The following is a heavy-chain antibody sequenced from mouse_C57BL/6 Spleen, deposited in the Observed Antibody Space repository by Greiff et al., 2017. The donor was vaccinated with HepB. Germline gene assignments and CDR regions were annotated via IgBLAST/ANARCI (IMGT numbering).Heavy chain of an antibody. V-gene: IGHV1-39*01. D-gene: IGHD1-1*01. CDR2: INPNYGTT. CDR1: GYSFTDYN. CDR3: AITTVADYYAMDY. Sequence: VQLQQSGPELVKPGASVKISCKASGYSFTDYNMNWVKQSNGKSLEWIGVINPNYGTTSYNQKFKGKATLTVDQSSSTAYMQLNSLTSEDSAVYYWAITTVADYYAMDYWGQGTSVTVSS. J-gene: IGHJ4*01.